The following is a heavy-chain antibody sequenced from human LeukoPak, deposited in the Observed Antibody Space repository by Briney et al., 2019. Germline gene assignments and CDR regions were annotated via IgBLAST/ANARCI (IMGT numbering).Heavy chain of an antibody. CDR2: ISWNSGSI. V-gene: IGHV3-9*01. CDR3: AKDIRYDSSGFYGMDV. CDR1: GFTFDDYA. Sequence: GGSLRLSCAASGFTFDDYAMHWVRQAPGKGLEWVSGISWNSGSIGYADSVKGRFTISRDNAKNSLYLQMNSLRAEDTALYYCAKDIRYDSSGFYGMDVWGQGTTVTVSS. J-gene: IGHJ6*02. D-gene: IGHD3-22*01.